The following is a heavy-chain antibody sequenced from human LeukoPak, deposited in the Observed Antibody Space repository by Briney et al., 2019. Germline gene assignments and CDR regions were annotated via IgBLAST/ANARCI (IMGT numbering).Heavy chain of an antibody. CDR3: ARGGSLYDASYYYYLDV. J-gene: IGHJ6*03. CDR1: GFTFRNYD. D-gene: IGHD2/OR15-2a*01. Sequence: GGSLRLSCATSGFTFRNYDMHWVRQASGKGMEWVSAIDTAGDRSYPVSVKGRFTISRENAKSSLYLQMNNLRAGDTAVYYCARGGSLYDASYYYYLDVWGKGTRVTVSS. V-gene: IGHV3-13*01. CDR2: IDTAGDR.